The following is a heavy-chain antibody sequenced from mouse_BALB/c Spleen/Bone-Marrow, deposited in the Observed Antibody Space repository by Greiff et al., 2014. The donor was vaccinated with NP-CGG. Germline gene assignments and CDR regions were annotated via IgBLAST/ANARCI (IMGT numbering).Heavy chain of an antibody. V-gene: IGHV3-6*02. Sequence: EVHLVESGPGLVKPSQSLSLTCSVTGYSITSGYYWNWIRQFPGNKLEWMGYISYDGSNNYNPSLKNRISITRDTSKNQFFLKLNSVTTEDTATYYCARGDGYYGGAMDYWGQGTSVTVSS. D-gene: IGHD2-3*01. CDR3: ARGDGYYGGAMDY. CDR2: ISYDGSN. J-gene: IGHJ4*01. CDR1: GYSITSGYY.